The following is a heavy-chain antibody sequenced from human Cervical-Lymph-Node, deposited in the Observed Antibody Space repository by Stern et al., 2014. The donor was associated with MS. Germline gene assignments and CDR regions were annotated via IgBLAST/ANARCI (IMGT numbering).Heavy chain of an antibody. CDR2: IIPVFGTP. Sequence: QLVQSGAEVQKPGSSVKVSCKASGDTSNTDAIPWVRQAPGQGLEWMGGIIPVFGTPVYAQRFKGRVSIAADESTATDYMELSSLRSDDTAVYYCARGASSAAWYKHAVDVWGQGTTVTVSS. V-gene: IGHV1-69*01. D-gene: IGHD1-14*01. J-gene: IGHJ6*02. CDR1: GDTSNTDA. CDR3: ARGASSAAWYKHAVDV.